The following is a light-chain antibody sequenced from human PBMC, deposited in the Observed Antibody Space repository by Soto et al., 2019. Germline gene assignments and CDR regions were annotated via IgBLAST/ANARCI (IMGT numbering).Light chain of an antibody. Sequence: DIQLTQSPSFLSASVGDRVTITCRASQGISSYLAWYQQKPGKAPKLLIYAASTLQSGVPSRFIGSGSGTVFTLTISSLQPEDFATYHCQQLNSYPLTFGQGTRLEIK. CDR1: QGISSY. CDR3: QQLNSYPLT. V-gene: IGKV1-9*01. J-gene: IGKJ5*01. CDR2: AAS.